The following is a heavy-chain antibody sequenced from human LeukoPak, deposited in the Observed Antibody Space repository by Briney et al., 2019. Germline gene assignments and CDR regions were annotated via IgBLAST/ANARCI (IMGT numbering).Heavy chain of an antibody. CDR3: ASQKGLDV. CDR1: GFTFGTYA. Sequence: PGGSLRLSCAASGFTFGTYAIHWVRQAPGKGLEWVAVISYDGRDKKYADSVKGRFTISRDNAKNSLYLQMNSLRAEDTAVYYCASQKGLDVWGQGTTVTVSS. J-gene: IGHJ6*02. V-gene: IGHV3-30*04. CDR2: ISYDGRDK.